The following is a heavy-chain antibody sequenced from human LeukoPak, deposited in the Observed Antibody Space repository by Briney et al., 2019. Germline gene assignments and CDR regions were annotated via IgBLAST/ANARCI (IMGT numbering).Heavy chain of an antibody. D-gene: IGHD4-17*01. J-gene: IGHJ3*02. CDR3: ARDLVTVTKGFDI. V-gene: IGHV4-59*01. CDR2: ISYRGST. CDR1: GGSISSYY. Sequence: PSETLSPTCTVSGGSISSYYWSWIRQPAGKGLEWIGYISYRGSTNYNPSLKSRVTISIDTSKNQFSLRLSSVTAADTAVYYCARDLVTVTKGFDIWGQGTMVSVSS.